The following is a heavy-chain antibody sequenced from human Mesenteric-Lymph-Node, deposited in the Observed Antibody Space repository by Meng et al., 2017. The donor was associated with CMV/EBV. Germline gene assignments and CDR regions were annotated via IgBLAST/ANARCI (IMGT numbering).Heavy chain of an antibody. D-gene: IGHD3-22*01. J-gene: IGHJ4*02. V-gene: IGHV4-34*01. CDR1: SGSFSGYY. CDR2: INHSGST. CDR3: ARVFYDSRGYYSKPFDY. Sequence: YSGSFSGYYWSWIRQCPGKGLEWIGEINHSGSTNSNPSLKSRVTMSVDTSKNQFSLKLTSVAAADTAVYYCARVFYDSRGYYSKPFDYWGQGTLVTVSS.